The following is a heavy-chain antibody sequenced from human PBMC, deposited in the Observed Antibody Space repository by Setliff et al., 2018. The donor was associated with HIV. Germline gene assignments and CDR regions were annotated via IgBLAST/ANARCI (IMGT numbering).Heavy chain of an antibody. Sequence: SETLSLTCTVYGGSISSSSYYWGWIRQPPGKGLEWIGSIYYSWSTYYNPSLKSRVTISVDTSKNQFSLKLSSVTAADTAVYYCATYNWNFIVGYWGQGTLVTVSS. D-gene: IGHD1-7*01. V-gene: IGHV4-39*07. CDR2: IYYSWST. CDR3: ATYNWNFIVGY. J-gene: IGHJ4*02. CDR1: GGSISSSSYY.